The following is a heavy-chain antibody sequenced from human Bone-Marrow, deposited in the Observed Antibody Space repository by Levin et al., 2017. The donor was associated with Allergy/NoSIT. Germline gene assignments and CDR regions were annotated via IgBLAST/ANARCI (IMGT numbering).Heavy chain of an antibody. Sequence: PSETLSLTCSVSGDSINADYWSWIRQSPGKGLEYIGFINSRGRTYSNPSLKSRVTISIDTSKNQFSLRLSSVTSADTAIYYCARESSYAGNGYFVAYFDHWSQGILVTVSS. D-gene: IGHD3-22*01. J-gene: IGHJ4*02. CDR2: INSRGRT. V-gene: IGHV4-59*01. CDR3: ARESSYAGNGYFVAYFDH. CDR1: GDSINADY.